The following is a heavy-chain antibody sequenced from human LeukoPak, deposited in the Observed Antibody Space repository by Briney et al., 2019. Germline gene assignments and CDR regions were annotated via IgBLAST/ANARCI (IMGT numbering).Heavy chain of an antibody. Sequence: GGSLRLSCAASGFTFNSYGMHWVRQAPGKGLEWVAFIRYDGTNTYYADSVKGRFTISRDNSKNTLYLQMNSLRAEDTAVYYCARADDYVESDYWGQGTLVTVSS. V-gene: IGHV3-30*02. CDR3: ARADDYVESDY. D-gene: IGHD3-16*01. CDR1: GFTFNSYG. J-gene: IGHJ4*02. CDR2: IRYDGTNT.